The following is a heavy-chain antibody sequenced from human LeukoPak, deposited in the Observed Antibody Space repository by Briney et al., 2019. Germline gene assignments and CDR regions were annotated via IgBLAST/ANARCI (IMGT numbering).Heavy chain of an antibody. CDR1: GFTFSSYW. D-gene: IGHD4-17*01. Sequence: PGGSLRLSCAASGFTFSSYWMSWVRQAPGKGLEWVANIKQDGSEKYYVDSVKGRFTISRDNAKNSLYLQMNSLRAEDTAVYYCAKVDYGDYGVLPNWGQGTLVTVSS. CDR3: AKVDYGDYGVLPN. V-gene: IGHV3-7*01. J-gene: IGHJ4*02. CDR2: IKQDGSEK.